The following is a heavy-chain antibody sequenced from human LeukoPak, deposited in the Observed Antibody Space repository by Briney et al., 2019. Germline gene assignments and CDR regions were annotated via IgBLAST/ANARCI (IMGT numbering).Heavy chain of an antibody. CDR1: GFTFSNAW. V-gene: IGHV3-15*01. CDR3: TTLTPRNTMVRGSF. CDR2: IKIKTDGGTT. D-gene: IGHD3-10*01. J-gene: IGHJ3*01. Sequence: PGGSLRLSCVASGFTFSNAWMNWVRQAPGKGLEWVGLIKIKTDGGTTDYAAPVKGRFTISRDDSKNTMYLQMNSLKIEDTAVYYCTTLTPRNTMVRGSFWGQGTMVTVSS.